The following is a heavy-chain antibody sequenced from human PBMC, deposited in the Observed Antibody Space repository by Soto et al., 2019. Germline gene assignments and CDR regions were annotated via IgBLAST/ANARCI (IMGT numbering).Heavy chain of an antibody. D-gene: IGHD3-3*01. J-gene: IGHJ6*02. CDR1: GYTFTSYD. V-gene: IGHV1-8*01. Sequence: VAPVKVSCKASGYTFTSYDINWVRQATGQGLEWMGWMNPNSGNTGYAQKFQGRVTMTRNTSISTAYMELSSLRSEDTAVYYCARGRFLEWLLPQDYYYGMDVWGQGTTVTVSS. CDR2: MNPNSGNT. CDR3: ARGRFLEWLLPQDYYYGMDV.